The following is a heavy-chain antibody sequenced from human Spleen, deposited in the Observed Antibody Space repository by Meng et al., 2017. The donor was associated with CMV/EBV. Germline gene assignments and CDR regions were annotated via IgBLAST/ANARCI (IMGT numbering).Heavy chain of an antibody. D-gene: IGHD4-11*01. CDR2: ISSSGSTI. Sequence: GESLKISCAASGFTFSDYYMSWIRQAPGKGLEWVSYISSSGSTIYYADSVKGRFTISRDNSKNTLYLQMNSLRAEDTAVYYCASGVTTFPYYYYGMDVWGQGTTVTVSS. CDR1: GFTFSDYY. J-gene: IGHJ6*02. CDR3: ASGVTTFPYYYYGMDV. V-gene: IGHV3-11*01.